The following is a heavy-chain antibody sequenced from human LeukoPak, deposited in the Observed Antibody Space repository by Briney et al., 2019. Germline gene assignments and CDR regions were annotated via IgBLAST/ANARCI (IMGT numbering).Heavy chain of an antibody. Sequence: PGGSLRLSCAASGFTFSDYYMSWIRQAPGKGLEWVSYISSSGSTIYYADSVKGRFTISRDNAKNSLYLQMNSLRAEDTAVYYCARALRNRRNSSGWENWFDPWGQGTLVTVSS. CDR2: ISSSGSTI. D-gene: IGHD6-19*01. V-gene: IGHV3-11*01. CDR1: GFTFSDYY. J-gene: IGHJ5*02. CDR3: ARALRNRRNSSGWENWFDP.